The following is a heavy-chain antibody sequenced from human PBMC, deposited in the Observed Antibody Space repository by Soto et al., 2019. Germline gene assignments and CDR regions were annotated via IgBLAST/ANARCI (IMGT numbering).Heavy chain of an antibody. D-gene: IGHD6-19*01. CDR1: GGSFSGYY. J-gene: IGHJ4*01. V-gene: IGHV4-34*01. Sequence: QVQLQQWGAGLLKPSETLSLTCAVYGGSFSGYYWSWIRQPPGKGLEWIGEINHSGSTNYNPSLKSRVTISVDTSKTQFSRQLSSVTAAHRAVYYCARWGSGWYYFDYWGHGTLVTVSS. CDR3: ARWGSGWYYFDY. CDR2: INHSGST.